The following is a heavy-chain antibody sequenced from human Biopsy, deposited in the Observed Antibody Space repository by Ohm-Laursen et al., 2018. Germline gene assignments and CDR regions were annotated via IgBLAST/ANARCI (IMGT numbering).Heavy chain of an antibody. J-gene: IGHJ5*02. CDR3: TRGGYYYDSLAYYYWFDP. V-gene: IGHV1-2*02. Sequence: SSVKVSCKASGYTFTGYHVHWVRQAPGQGLEWMGWINAKTGDTNYAQNFQGRVTMTRDTSISTAYVDLSSLRSDDTTVYYCTRGGYYYDSLAYYYWFDPWGQGTLVTASS. CDR2: INAKTGDT. CDR1: GYTFTGYH. D-gene: IGHD3-22*01.